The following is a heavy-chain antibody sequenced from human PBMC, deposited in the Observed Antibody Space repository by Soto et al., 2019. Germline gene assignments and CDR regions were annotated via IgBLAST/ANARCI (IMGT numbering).Heavy chain of an antibody. Sequence: LRLSCPASGFTFDDCAMHWVRQAPGKGPEWVSGISWDSATVGYAESVKGRFTITRDDAKNSLYLQMDSLRREDTALYYCVQGRYPTMATPLDHWGQGTLVTVSS. CDR3: VQGRYPTMATPLDH. D-gene: IGHD3-9*01. J-gene: IGHJ5*02. CDR1: GFTFDDCA. V-gene: IGHV3-9*01. CDR2: ISWDSATV.